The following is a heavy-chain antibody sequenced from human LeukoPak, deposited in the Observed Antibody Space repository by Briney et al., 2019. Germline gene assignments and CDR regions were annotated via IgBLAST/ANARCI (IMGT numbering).Heavy chain of an antibody. Sequence: GESLKISCKGSGYSFTSYWIGWVRPLPGKGLEWMGIIYPGDSDTRYSPSFQGQVTISADKSISTAYLQWSSLKASDTAMYYCARRFFIDSSGYSHAFDIWGQGTMVTVSS. V-gene: IGHV5-51*01. D-gene: IGHD3-22*01. CDR3: ARRFFIDSSGYSHAFDI. CDR2: IYPGDSDT. J-gene: IGHJ3*02. CDR1: GYSFTSYW.